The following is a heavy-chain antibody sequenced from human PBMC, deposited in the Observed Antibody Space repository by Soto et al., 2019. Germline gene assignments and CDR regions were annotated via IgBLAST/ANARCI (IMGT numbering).Heavy chain of an antibody. D-gene: IGHD4-17*01. CDR2: ISYRGST. CDR1: GASISSGYDY. J-gene: IGHJ2*01. CDR3: ARVLYGDFWYFDL. Sequence: SETLSLTCAVSGASISSGYDYWSWLRQHQGKGLEWIGYISYRGSTYYNPSLQSRVTISVDTSKNQFSLKLSSVTAADTAVYYCARVLYGDFWYFDLWGRGTLVTVSS. V-gene: IGHV4-31*11.